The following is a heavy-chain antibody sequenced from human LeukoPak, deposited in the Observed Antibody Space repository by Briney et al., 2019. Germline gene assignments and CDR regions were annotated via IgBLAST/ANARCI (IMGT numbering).Heavy chain of an antibody. CDR1: GGTFSSYA. Sequence: SVKVSCKASGGTFSSYAISWVRQAPGQGLEWMGGIIPIFGTANYAQKFQGRVTITTDESTSTAYMELSSLRSEDTAVYYCARVGGSGWYGTRTHYFDYWGQGTLVTVSS. CDR2: IIPIFGTA. CDR3: ARVGGSGWYGTRTHYFDY. D-gene: IGHD6-19*01. V-gene: IGHV1-69*05. J-gene: IGHJ4*02.